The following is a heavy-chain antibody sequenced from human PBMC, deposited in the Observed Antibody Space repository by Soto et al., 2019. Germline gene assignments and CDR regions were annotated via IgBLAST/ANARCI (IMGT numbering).Heavy chain of an antibody. CDR1: GFTFSSYG. CDR2: IWYDGSNK. J-gene: IGHJ4*02. Sequence: QVQLVESGGGVVQPGRSLRLSCAASGFTFSSYGMHWVRQAPGKGLEWVAVIWYDGSNKYYADSVKGRFTISRDNSKNTLYMQMNSLRAEDTAVYYCARDHHSYLDYWGQGTLVTVSS. V-gene: IGHV3-33*01. CDR3: ARDHHSYLDY.